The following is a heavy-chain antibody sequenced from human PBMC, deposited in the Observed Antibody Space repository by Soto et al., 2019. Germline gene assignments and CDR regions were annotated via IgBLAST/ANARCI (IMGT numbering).Heavy chain of an antibody. V-gene: IGHV3-11*01. CDR2: ISSSGSTI. Sequence: PGGSLRLSCAASGFTFSDYYMNWIRQAPGKGLEWVSHISSSGSTIYYADSVKGRFTISRDNAKNSLYLQMNSLRAEDTAVYYCARGPYYYDSSGYYYWGQGTLVTVSS. CDR1: GFTFSDYY. CDR3: ARGPYYYDSSGYYY. J-gene: IGHJ4*02. D-gene: IGHD3-22*01.